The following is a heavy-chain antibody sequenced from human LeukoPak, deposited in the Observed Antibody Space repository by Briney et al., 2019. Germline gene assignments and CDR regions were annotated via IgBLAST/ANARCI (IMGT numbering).Heavy chain of an antibody. CDR1: GGTFSSYA. V-gene: IGHV1-69*05. J-gene: IGHJ5*02. D-gene: IGHD6-13*01. Sequence: ASVKVSCKASGGTFSSYAISWVRQAPGQGLEWMGGIIPIFGTANYAQKFQGRVTITTDESTSTAYMELSSLRSEDTAVYYCARDGSIAAAGKADPWGQGTLVTVSS. CDR3: ARDGSIAAAGKADP. CDR2: IIPIFGTA.